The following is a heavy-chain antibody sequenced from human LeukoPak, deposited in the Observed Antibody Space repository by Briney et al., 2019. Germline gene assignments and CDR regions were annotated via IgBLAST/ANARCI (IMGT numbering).Heavy chain of an antibody. J-gene: IGHJ4*02. CDR3: ARAMDYDILTGYSLDY. Sequence: PGGSLRLSCAASGFTFSSYWMSWVRQAPGKGLEWVANIKQDGSEKYYVDSVKGRFTISRDNAKNSLYLQMNSLRAEDTAVYYCARAMDYDILTGYSLDYWGQGTLVTVSS. CDR1: GFTFSSYW. D-gene: IGHD3-9*01. V-gene: IGHV3-7*04. CDR2: IKQDGSEK.